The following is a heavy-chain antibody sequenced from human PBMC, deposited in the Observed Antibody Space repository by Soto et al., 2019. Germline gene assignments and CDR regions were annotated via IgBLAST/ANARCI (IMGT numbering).Heavy chain of an antibody. CDR1: GYTFTTYA. CDR2: INAGNANT. V-gene: IGHV1-3*01. J-gene: IGHJ4*02. Sequence: ASVKVSCKASGYTFTTYAMHWVRQAPGQRLEWMGWINAGNANTKYSQNFQGRITITRDTSASTAYMELSSLRSEDTAVYYCARGASPLIDYWGQGTLVTVSS. D-gene: IGHD1-26*01. CDR3: ARGASPLIDY.